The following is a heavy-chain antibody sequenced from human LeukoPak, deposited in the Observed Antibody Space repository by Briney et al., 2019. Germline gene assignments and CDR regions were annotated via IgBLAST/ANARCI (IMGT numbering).Heavy chain of an antibody. CDR3: ARSIEHFDY. CDR2: TWYRSNWYN. Sequence: SQTLSLACGISGDSVSSNSATWDWIRQSPSRGLEWLGRTWYRSNWYNDSALSVRSRITINPDTSKNQFSLQLHSVTPEDTAVYYCARSIEHFDYWGQGTLVTVSS. D-gene: IGHD2-21*01. J-gene: IGHJ4*02. CDR1: GDSVSSNSAT. V-gene: IGHV6-1*01.